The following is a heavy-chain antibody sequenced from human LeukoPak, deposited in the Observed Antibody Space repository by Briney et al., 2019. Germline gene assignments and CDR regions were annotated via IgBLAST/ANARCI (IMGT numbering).Heavy chain of an antibody. Sequence: ASVKVSCKASGYTFTSYSMHWVRQAPGQGLEWMGIINPSGGSTSYAQKFQGRVTMTRDMSTSTVYMELSSLRSEDTAVYYCARAYCTRTSCYSGWPWGQGTLSPSPQ. D-gene: IGHD2-2*01. J-gene: IGHJ5*02. CDR3: ARAYCTRTSCYSGWP. CDR1: GYTFTSYS. CDR2: INPSGGST. V-gene: IGHV1-46*01.